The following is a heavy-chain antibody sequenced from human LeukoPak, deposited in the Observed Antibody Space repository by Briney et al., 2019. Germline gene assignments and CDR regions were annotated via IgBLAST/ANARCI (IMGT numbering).Heavy chain of an antibody. CDR1: GFTFSTYW. V-gene: IGHV3-7*01. D-gene: IGHD3-22*01. CDR3: ARKYKHYYDSSGYYHARGAFDI. CDR2: IKQDGSEK. Sequence: GGSLRLSCAASGFTFSTYWMTWVRQAPGKGLEWVANIKQDGSEKYFVDSVKGRFTISRDNAKNSLYLQMNSLRAEDTAVYYCARKYKHYYDSSGYYHARGAFDIWGQGTMVTVSS. J-gene: IGHJ3*02.